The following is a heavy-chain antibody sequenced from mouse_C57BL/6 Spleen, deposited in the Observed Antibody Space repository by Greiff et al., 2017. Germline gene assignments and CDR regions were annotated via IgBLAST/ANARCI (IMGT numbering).Heavy chain of an antibody. Sequence: VQLKESGEGLVKPGGSLKLSCAASGFTFSSYAMSWVRQTPEKRLEWVAYISSGGDYIYYADTVKGRFTISRDNARNTLYLQMSSLKSEDTAMYYCTREGTTVVFDYWGQGTTLTVSS. CDR2: ISSGGDYI. D-gene: IGHD1-1*01. V-gene: IGHV5-9-1*02. CDR3: TREGTTVVFDY. CDR1: GFTFSSYA. J-gene: IGHJ2*01.